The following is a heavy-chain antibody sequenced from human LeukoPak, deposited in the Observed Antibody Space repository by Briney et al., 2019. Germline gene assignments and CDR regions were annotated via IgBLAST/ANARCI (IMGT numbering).Heavy chain of an antibody. CDR1: GGSISTYF. V-gene: IGHV4-59*05. J-gene: IGHJ4*02. D-gene: IGHD3-10*01. CDR2: IYYSGST. Sequence: KTSETLSLTCTVSGGSISTYFWSWIRQPPGKGLEWIGSIYYSGSTYYNPSLKSRVTISVDTSKNQFSLKLSSVTAADTAVYYCASIYGSGSYPFDYWGQGTLVTVSS. CDR3: ASIYGSGSYPFDY.